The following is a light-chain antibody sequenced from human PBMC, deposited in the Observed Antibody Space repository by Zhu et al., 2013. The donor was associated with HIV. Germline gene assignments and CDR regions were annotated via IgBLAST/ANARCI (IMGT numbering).Light chain of an antibody. J-gene: IGKJ2*01. V-gene: IGKV3D-20*01. Sequence: EIVLTQSPATLSLSPGKRATLSCGASQSIDNTYLAWYQQKPGLAPRFLIYDASNRASGIPDRFSGGGSGTHFTLTISRLEPEDFASYYCHQYANSPYTFGQGTKVEIK. CDR2: DAS. CDR3: HQYANSPYT. CDR1: QSIDNTY.